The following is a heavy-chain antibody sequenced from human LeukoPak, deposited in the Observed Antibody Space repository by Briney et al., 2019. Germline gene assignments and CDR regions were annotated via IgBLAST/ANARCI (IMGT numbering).Heavy chain of an antibody. V-gene: IGHV3-48*01. Sequence: PGGSPRLSCAASGSGSIFSDYSMTWVRQAPGKGLEWVSYISSSDSTIYYADSVKGRFTVSRDNAKNSLYLQMNSLRAEDTAVYYCARDHRYGGLDYWGQGTLVTVSS. CDR2: ISSSDSTI. D-gene: IGHD1-1*01. CDR3: ARDHRYGGLDY. J-gene: IGHJ4*02. CDR1: GSGSIFSDYS.